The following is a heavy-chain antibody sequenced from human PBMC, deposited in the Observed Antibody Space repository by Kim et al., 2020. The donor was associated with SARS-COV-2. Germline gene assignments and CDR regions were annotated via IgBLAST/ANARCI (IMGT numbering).Heavy chain of an antibody. D-gene: IGHD6-13*01. V-gene: IGHV1-46*01. CDR3: ARESVAYTSSPFDY. J-gene: IGHJ4*02. Sequence: AQKFQGRVTMTRDTSTSTVYMELSSLRSEDTAVYYCARESVAYTSSPFDYWGQGTLVTVSS.